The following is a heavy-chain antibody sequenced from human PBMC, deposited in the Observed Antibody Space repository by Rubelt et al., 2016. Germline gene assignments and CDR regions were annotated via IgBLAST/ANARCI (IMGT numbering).Heavy chain of an antibody. V-gene: IGHV4-34*01. D-gene: IGHD3-10*01. CDR3: VRGAVGFGDVSSWFDP. Sequence: QVQVQQWGAGLLKPSETLSLTCAVYGGSFSGYSWSWIRQPPGKGLEWVGKINHIGRTDYNTSLTSRGTISLEPSKNKLPRERGSVTAPDTAVYFGVRGAVGFGDVSSWFDPWGQGTLVTVSS. CDR1: GGSFSGYS. CDR2: INHIGRT. J-gene: IGHJ5*02.